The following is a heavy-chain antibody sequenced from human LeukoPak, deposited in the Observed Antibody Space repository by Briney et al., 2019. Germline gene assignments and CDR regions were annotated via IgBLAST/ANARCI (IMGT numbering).Heavy chain of an antibody. CDR3: AKEAHVAVTTYDY. CDR2: ISSSGGGT. V-gene: IGHV3-23*01. D-gene: IGHD2-21*02. J-gene: IGHJ4*02. CDR1: GFTFGTYG. Sequence: GGSLRLSCAASGFTFGTYGMGWVRQAPGKGLEWVASISSSGGGTYYGDSVKGRFTISRDNSKNTLYLQMNSLRDEDTALYYCAKEAHVAVTTYDYWGQGTLVTVSS.